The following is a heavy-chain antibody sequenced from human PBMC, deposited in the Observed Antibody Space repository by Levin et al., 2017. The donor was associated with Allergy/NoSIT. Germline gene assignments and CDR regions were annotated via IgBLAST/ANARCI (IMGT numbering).Heavy chain of an antibody. J-gene: IGHJ4*02. CDR2: ISSSSSYI. Sequence: PGGSLRLSCAASGFTFSSYSMNWVRQAPGKGLEWVSSISSSSSYIYYADSVKGRFTISRDNAKNSLYLQMNSLRAEDTAVYYCARDLGMGWFGESLLYFDYWGQGTLVTVSS. V-gene: IGHV3-21*01. CDR3: ARDLGMGWFGESLLYFDY. CDR1: GFTFSSYS. D-gene: IGHD3-10*01.